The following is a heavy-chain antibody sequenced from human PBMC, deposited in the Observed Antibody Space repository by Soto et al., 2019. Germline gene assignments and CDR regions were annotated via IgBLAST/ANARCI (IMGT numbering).Heavy chain of an antibody. V-gene: IGHV4-34*01. D-gene: IGHD5-12*01. CDR1: GGSFSGYY. J-gene: IGHJ4*02. CDR3: ARGPHIGDGYQLFDY. CDR2: INHSGST. Sequence: PSETLSLTCAVYGGSFSGYYWSWIRQPPGKGLEWIGEINHSGSTNYNPSLKSRVTISVDTSKNQFSLKLSSVTAADTAVYYCARGPHIGDGYQLFDYWGQGTLVTVSS.